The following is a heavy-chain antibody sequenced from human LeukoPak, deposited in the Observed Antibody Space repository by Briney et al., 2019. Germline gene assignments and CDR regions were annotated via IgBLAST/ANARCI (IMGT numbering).Heavy chain of an antibody. CDR2: INHSGST. D-gene: IGHD4-17*01. Sequence: SETLSLTCAVYGGSFSGYCWSWIRQPPGKGLEWIGEINHSGSTNYNPSLKSRVTISVDTSKNQFSLKLSSVTAADTAVYYCARPLRQREGLRYYYYYMDVWGKGTTVTVSS. J-gene: IGHJ6*03. V-gene: IGHV4-34*01. CDR1: GGSFSGYC. CDR3: ARPLRQREGLRYYYYYMDV.